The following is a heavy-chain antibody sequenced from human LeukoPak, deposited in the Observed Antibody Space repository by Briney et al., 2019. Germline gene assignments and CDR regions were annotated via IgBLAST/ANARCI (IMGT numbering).Heavy chain of an antibody. D-gene: IGHD1-26*01. J-gene: IGHJ4*02. CDR2: IKRDGSEK. CDR3: AILGSY. Sequence: GGSLRLSCAASGFTFSSYAMSWVRQAPGKGLEWVANIKRDGSEKYYVDSVKGRFTISRDNAKNSLYLQMNSLRAEDTAMYYCAILGSYWGQGTLVTVSS. V-gene: IGHV3-7*01. CDR1: GFTFSSYA.